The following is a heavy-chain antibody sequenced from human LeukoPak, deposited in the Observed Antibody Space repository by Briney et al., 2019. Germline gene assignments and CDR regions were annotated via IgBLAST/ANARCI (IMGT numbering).Heavy chain of an antibody. Sequence: SETLSLTCAVYGGSFSGYYWSWIRQPPGKGLEWIGEINHSGSTNYNPSLKSRVTISVDTSKNQFSLKLSSVTAADTAVYYCARAYCSSTSCYRAGDYYYYYMDVWGKGTTVTVSS. CDR3: ARAYCSSTSCYRAGDYYYYYMDV. D-gene: IGHD2-2*01. CDR2: INHSGST. CDR1: GGSFSGYY. J-gene: IGHJ6*03. V-gene: IGHV4-34*01.